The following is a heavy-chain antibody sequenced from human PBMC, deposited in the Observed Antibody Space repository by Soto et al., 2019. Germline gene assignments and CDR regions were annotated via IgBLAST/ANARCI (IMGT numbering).Heavy chain of an antibody. CDR3: ATSYSAYDYHYYHGMDV. CDR1: GYTFTNYA. Sequence: QVQLVQSGAEEKKPGASVKVSCKASGYTFTNYAIHWVRQAPGQRLEWMGWINAGNGNTKYSQKFQGRVTITRDTSASTAYMELSSLRSEDTAVYYCATSYSAYDYHYYHGMDVWGQGTTVTVSS. J-gene: IGHJ6*02. V-gene: IGHV1-3*05. CDR2: INAGNGNT. D-gene: IGHD5-12*01.